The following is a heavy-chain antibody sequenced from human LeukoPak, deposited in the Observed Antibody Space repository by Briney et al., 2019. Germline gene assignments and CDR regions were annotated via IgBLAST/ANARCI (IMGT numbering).Heavy chain of an antibody. J-gene: IGHJ4*02. CDR1: GFTVSSNY. Sequence: GGSLRLSCAASGFTVSSNYMSWVRQAPGKGLEWVSAISATGGRTYYEDSVKGRFTISRDNSKNTLYLQMNSLRADDTAVYYCAKDPVEYRWGQGTLVTVYS. V-gene: IGHV3-23*01. CDR3: AKDPVEYR. CDR2: ISATGGRT. D-gene: IGHD3-3*01.